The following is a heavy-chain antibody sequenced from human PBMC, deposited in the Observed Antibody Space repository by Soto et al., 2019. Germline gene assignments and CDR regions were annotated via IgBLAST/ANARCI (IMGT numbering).Heavy chain of an antibody. J-gene: IGHJ5*02. CDR3: ARQYYYDSRFWFDP. CDR1: GYSFTSYW. D-gene: IGHD3-22*01. CDR2: IDPSDSYT. V-gene: IGHV5-10-1*01. Sequence: KISCKXSGYSFTSYWISWVRQMPRKGLEWMGRIDPSDSYTNYSPSFQGHVTISADKSISTAYLQWSSPKASDTAMYYCARQYYYDSRFWFDPWGQGTLVTVS.